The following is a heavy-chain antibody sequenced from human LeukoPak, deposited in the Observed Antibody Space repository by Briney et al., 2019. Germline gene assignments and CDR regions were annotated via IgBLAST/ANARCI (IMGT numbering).Heavy chain of an antibody. CDR1: GYTFTSYD. CDR2: IIPIFGTA. D-gene: IGHD3-10*01. J-gene: IGHJ4*02. V-gene: IGHV1-69*05. CDR3: AREYPRESWFGASYYFDY. Sequence: ASVKVSCKASGYTFTSYDINWVRQAPGQGLEWMGRIIPIFGTANYAQKFQGRVTITTDESTSTAYMELSSLRSEDTAVYYCAREYPRESWFGASYYFDYWGQGTLVTVSS.